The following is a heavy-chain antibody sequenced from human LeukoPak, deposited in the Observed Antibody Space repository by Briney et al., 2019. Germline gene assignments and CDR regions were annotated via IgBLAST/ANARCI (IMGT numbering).Heavy chain of an antibody. D-gene: IGHD3-22*01. CDR2: IYYSGST. CDR3: ARLLPASSGYYYDY. V-gene: IGHV4-59*01. CDR1: GGSFSGYY. J-gene: IGHJ4*02. Sequence: SETLSLTCAVYGGSFSGYYWSWIRQPPGKGLEWIGYIYYSGSTNYNPSLKSRVTISVDTSKNQLSLKLSSVTAADTAVYYCARLLPASSGYYYDYWGQGTLVTVSS.